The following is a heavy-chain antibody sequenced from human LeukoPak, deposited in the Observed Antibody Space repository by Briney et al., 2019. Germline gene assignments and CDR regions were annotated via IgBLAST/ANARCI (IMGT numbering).Heavy chain of an antibody. J-gene: IGHJ4*02. CDR2: ISSGSINTI. CDR3: ASGSRDGYNYRFDY. CDR1: GFAFSSYN. V-gene: IGHV3-48*04. Sequence: PGGSLRLSCAASGFAFSSYNMNWVRQAPGKGLEWVSFISSGSINTIYYADSVKGRFTISRDNAKNSLYLQMNSLRAEDTAVYYCASGSRDGYNYRFDYWGQGTLVTVSS. D-gene: IGHD5-24*01.